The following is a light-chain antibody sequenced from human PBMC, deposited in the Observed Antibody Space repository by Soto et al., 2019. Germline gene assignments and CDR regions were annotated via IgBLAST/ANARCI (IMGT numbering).Light chain of an antibody. CDR2: AAS. Sequence: AIRMTQSPSSLSASTGDRVTISCRASQGINNYLAWYQQKPGQAPKLLIYAASTLQSGVPSRYSGSGSGTDFTLTISYLQSEDFATYYCQQANSFPPTFGGGTKVDIK. J-gene: IGKJ4*01. CDR3: QQANSFPPT. CDR1: QGINNY. V-gene: IGKV1-8*01.